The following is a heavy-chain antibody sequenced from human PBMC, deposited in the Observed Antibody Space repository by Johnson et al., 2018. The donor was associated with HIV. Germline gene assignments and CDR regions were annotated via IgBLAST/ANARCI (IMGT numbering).Heavy chain of an antibody. CDR3: ATGRLVGSTSYAAFDI. D-gene: IGHD1-26*01. CDR1: GFTVSSNY. Sequence: EVQLVESGGGLVQPGGSLRLSCAASGFTVSSNYMSWVRQAPGKGLEWVSVIYSGGSTYYADSVKGRFTISRDNSKNTLYLQMNSLRAEDMAVYYCATGRLVGSTSYAAFDIWGQVTMVTVSS. J-gene: IGHJ3*02. CDR2: IYSGGST. V-gene: IGHV3-66*02.